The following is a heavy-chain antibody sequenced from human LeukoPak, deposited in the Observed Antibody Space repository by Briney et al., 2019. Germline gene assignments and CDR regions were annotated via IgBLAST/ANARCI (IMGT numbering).Heavy chain of an antibody. J-gene: IGHJ4*02. CDR2: ISWNSGSI. Sequence: GGSLRLSCAASGFTFDEYAMHWVRQAPGKGLEWVSGISWNSGSIGYADSVKGLFTISRDNAKNTLFLQMNSLTAADTAVYYCVRAAYSYGLWGQGTLVTVSS. V-gene: IGHV3-9*01. CDR1: GFTFDEYA. CDR3: VRAAYSYGL. D-gene: IGHD5-18*01.